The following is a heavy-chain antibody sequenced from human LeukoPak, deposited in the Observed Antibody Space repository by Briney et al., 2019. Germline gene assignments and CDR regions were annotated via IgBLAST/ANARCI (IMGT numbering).Heavy chain of an antibody. D-gene: IGHD3-9*01. CDR3: ARGLDWLLPYFDY. J-gene: IGHJ4*02. Sequence: SETLSLTCTVSGGSISSGDYYWSWIRQPPGKGLEWIRYIYYSGTTYYNPSLKSRVTISADTSKNQFSLKLSSVTAADTAVYYCARGLDWLLPYFDYWGQGTLVTVSS. CDR2: IYYSGTT. V-gene: IGHV4-30-4*01. CDR1: GGSISSGDYY.